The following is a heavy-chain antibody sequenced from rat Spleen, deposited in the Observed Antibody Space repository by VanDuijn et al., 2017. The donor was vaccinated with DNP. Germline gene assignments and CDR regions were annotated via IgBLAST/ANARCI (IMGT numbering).Heavy chain of an antibody. V-gene: IGHV5-46*01. D-gene: IGHD1-4*01. CDR2: ISTSGGST. J-gene: IGHJ2*01. CDR3: AGRPPPTRGPFDY. Sequence: EVQLVESGGGLVRPGRSMKLSCAASGFTFSSFPMAWVRQAPTKGLEWVASISTSGGSTYYRDSVQGRFTISRDNAKSTLYLQMDSLRSEDTAAYYCAGRPPPTRGPFDYWGQGVMVTVSS. CDR1: GFTFSSFP.